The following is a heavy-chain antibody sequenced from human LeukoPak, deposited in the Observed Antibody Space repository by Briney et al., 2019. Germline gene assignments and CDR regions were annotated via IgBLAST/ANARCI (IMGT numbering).Heavy chain of an antibody. Sequence: GGSLRLSCAASGFTIRSYAMSWVRQAPGKGLEWVSAISGSGGSTYYADSVKGRFTISRDNSKNTLYLQMNSLRAEDMAVYYCAKVGPPYDSSGYFDYWGQGTLVTVSS. CDR2: ISGSGGST. CDR1: GFTIRSYA. V-gene: IGHV3-23*01. J-gene: IGHJ4*02. D-gene: IGHD3-22*01. CDR3: AKVGPPYDSSGYFDY.